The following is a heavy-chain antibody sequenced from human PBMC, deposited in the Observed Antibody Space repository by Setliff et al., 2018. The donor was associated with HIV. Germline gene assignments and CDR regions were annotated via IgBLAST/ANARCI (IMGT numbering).Heavy chain of an antibody. J-gene: IGHJ4*02. D-gene: IGHD2-21*02. Sequence: TSETLSLTCSVSGDSFSSGTYYWGWIRQPPGKGLEWIGSVYYSGSIDYNPSLKSRVTISVDTSKSQFSLKLSSVTAADTAVYYCARGVPLLPPHYWGQGTLVTVSS. V-gene: IGHV4-39*07. CDR2: VYYSGSI. CDR1: GDSFSSGTYY. CDR3: ARGVPLLPPHY.